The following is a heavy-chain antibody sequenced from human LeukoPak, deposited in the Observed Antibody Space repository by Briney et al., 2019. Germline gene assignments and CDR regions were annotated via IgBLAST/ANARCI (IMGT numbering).Heavy chain of an antibody. CDR1: GGSISTYY. CDR2: IYYSGST. V-gene: IGHV4-59*12. J-gene: IGHJ4*02. CDR3: ARLGRRTTVDN. Sequence: SETLSLTCTVSGGSISTYYWSWIRQPPGKGLEWIGYIYYSGSTNYNPSLKSRVTISVDTSKNQFSLKLSSVTAADTAVYYCARLGRRTTVDNWGQGTLVTVSS. D-gene: IGHD4-17*01.